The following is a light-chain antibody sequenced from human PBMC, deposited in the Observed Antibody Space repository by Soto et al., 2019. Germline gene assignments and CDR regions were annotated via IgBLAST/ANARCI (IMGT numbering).Light chain of an antibody. CDR3: SSYTSSTTSV. CDR2: EVN. Sequence: QSALTQPASVSGSPGQSITISCTGTSRDIGFFNYVSWYQQHPGKAPKLMIYEVNNRPSGVSNRFSGSKSGNTASLTISRLQAEDEADYYCSSYTSSTTSVFGTGTKLTVL. CDR1: SRDIGFFNY. V-gene: IGLV2-14*01. J-gene: IGLJ1*01.